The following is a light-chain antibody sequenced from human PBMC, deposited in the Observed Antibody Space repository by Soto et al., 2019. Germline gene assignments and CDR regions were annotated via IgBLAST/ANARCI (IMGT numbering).Light chain of an antibody. CDR3: QQRSNWLT. J-gene: IGKJ4*01. V-gene: IGKV3-11*01. CDR2: DAS. Sequence: EIVLTQSPATLSLSPGERATLSCRASQSVSSYLAWYQQKPGQAPRLLIYDASNRATGIPARFSGNGSGTDFTLTISSLEPEDFAVYYCQQRSNWLTVGGGTKVEIK. CDR1: QSVSSY.